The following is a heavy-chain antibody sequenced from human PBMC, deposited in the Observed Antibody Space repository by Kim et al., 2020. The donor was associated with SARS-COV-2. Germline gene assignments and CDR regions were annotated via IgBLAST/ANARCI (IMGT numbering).Heavy chain of an antibody. V-gene: IGHV4-59*13. Sequence: SETLSLTCTVSGVSISNYYWSWIRQPPAKGLEWLGYIYYTETTNYNPSLKSRVTISGDTSRNQISLKLTSVTAADTAVYYCARGGWEVRSDNFDYWGQGSLVTVSS. D-gene: IGHD1-26*01. CDR3: ARGGWEVRSDNFDY. CDR2: IYYTETT. J-gene: IGHJ4*02. CDR1: GVSISNYY.